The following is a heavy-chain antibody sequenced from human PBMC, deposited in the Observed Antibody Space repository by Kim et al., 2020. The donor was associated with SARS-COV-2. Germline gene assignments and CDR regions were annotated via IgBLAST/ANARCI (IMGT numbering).Heavy chain of an antibody. V-gene: IGHV3-21*01. CDR2: NR. Sequence: NRDYADSVKGRLTISRDNAKNSLYLQMNSLRAEDTAVYYCARDLGTYDFDYWGQGTLVTVSS. D-gene: IGHD1-1*01. J-gene: IGHJ4*02. CDR3: ARDLGTYDFDY.